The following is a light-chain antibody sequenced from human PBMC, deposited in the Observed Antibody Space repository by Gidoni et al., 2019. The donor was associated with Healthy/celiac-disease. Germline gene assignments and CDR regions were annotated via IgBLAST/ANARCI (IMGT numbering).Light chain of an antibody. CDR1: QDISNY. Sequence: LQMTQSPSSLSASVGDRVTITCQASQDISNYLNWYQQKPGKAPKLLIYDASNLETGVPSRFSGSGSGTEFTFTISSLKPEDIATYYCQQYDNLPLTFGGGTKVEIK. CDR2: DAS. J-gene: IGKJ4*01. CDR3: QQYDNLPLT. V-gene: IGKV1-33*01.